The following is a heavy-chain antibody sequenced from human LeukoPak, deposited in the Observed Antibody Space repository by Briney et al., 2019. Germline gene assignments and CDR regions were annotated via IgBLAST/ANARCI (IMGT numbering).Heavy chain of an antibody. J-gene: IGHJ4*02. Sequence: PVGCPRLPRAPSGFTASINYMSGVRHAPGRGREWVSVIYSGSSTYYADSVKGRFTISRDNSKNTLYHQMNSLRAEDTAVYYCASYKLGYCTNGVCYPFDYWGQGTLVTVSS. V-gene: IGHV3-66*01. CDR2: IYSGSST. CDR3: ASYKLGYCTNGVCYPFDY. CDR1: GFTASINY. D-gene: IGHD2-8*01.